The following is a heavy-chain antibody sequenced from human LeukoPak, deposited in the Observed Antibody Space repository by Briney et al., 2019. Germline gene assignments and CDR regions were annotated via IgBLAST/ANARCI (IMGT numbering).Heavy chain of an antibody. CDR1: GFTFDDYA. CDR3: AKTPRGYRGYELGY. D-gene: IGHD5-12*01. CDR2: ISGDGGST. J-gene: IGHJ4*02. Sequence: GGSLRLSCAASGFTFDDYAMHWVRQAPGKGLEWVSLISGDGGSTNYADSEKGRFTISRDNSKNSLYLQMNSLRTEDTALYYCAKTPRGYRGYELGYWGQGTLVTVSS. V-gene: IGHV3-43*02.